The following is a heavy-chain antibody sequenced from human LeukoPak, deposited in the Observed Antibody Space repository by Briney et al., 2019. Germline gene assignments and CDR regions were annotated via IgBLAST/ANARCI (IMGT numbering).Heavy chain of an antibody. D-gene: IGHD3-22*01. V-gene: IGHV4-31*03. J-gene: IGHJ6*03. CDR1: GDSISGGGYY. CDR3: ARLAYYYDSSGYYNYYMDV. Sequence: PSETLSLTCTASGDSISGGGYYWTWIRQHPGKGLEWIGYIYYSGSTYYNPSLKSRLTMSVDTSENQFSLKLSSVTAADTAVYYCARLAYYYDSSGYYNYYMDVWGKGTTVTVSS. CDR2: IYYSGST.